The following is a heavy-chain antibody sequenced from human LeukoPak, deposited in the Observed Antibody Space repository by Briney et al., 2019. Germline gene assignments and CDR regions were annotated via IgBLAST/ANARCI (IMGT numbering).Heavy chain of an antibody. J-gene: IGHJ3*02. D-gene: IGHD6-13*01. Sequence: ASVKVSCKASGYTFTGYYMHWVRQAPGHGLEWMGWINPDSGGTNYAQKFQGRVTMTRDTSINTAYMELSRLRSDDTAVYYCTRDYLTAAGSDAFDIWGQGTMVTVSS. V-gene: IGHV1-2*02. CDR3: TRDYLTAAGSDAFDI. CDR1: GYTFTGYY. CDR2: INPDSGGT.